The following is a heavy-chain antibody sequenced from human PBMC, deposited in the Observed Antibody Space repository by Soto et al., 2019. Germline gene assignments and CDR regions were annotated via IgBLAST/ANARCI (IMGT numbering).Heavy chain of an antibody. CDR1: GGSISSYY. Sequence: ETLSLTCTVSGGSISSYYWCWTRQPAGKGLEWIGRFYPTGKTNYNPSLQSRLTMSADTSRNQFSLNLTSVTAADTAVYYCARCGLDYGMDVWGQGTTVTVSS. CDR2: FYPTGKT. J-gene: IGHJ6*02. CDR3: ARCGLDYGMDV. D-gene: IGHD3-16*01. V-gene: IGHV4-4*07.